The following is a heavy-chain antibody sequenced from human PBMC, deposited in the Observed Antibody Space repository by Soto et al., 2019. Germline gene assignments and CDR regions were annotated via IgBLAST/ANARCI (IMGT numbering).Heavy chain of an antibody. D-gene: IGHD2-15*01. CDR1: GYTFTGYG. Sequence: QVQLVQSGAEVKKPGASVKVSCKTSGYTFTGYGINWVRQAPGHGREWMGWSSVFNGNTKYGQNIQDRVIMTTDTSTSTAYMDLRSLRSDNTAVYLCGRDGSGGIIDSWGQGTMLIVSS. CDR3: GRDGSGGIIDS. J-gene: IGHJ3*01. V-gene: IGHV1-18*01. CDR2: SSVFNGNT.